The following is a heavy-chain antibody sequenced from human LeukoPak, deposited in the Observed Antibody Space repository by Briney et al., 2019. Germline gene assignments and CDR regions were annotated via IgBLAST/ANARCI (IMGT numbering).Heavy chain of an antibody. CDR3: ARRDGDI. V-gene: IGHV4-59*08. Sequence: SETLSLTCTVSGGSISNYYWSWIRQPPGKGLEWIGYIYSSGTTNYNPSLKSRVTISVDTSRNQFSLTVSFVTAADTAVYYCARRDGDIWGQGTMVTVSS. D-gene: IGHD5-24*01. CDR2: IYSSGTT. CDR1: GGSISNYY. J-gene: IGHJ3*02.